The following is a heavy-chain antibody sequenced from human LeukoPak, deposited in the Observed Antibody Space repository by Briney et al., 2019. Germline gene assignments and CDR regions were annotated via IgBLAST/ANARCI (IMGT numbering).Heavy chain of an antibody. CDR2: IFHSGNT. D-gene: IGHD1-26*01. J-gene: IGHJ3*02. V-gene: IGHV4-4*02. Sequence: RTSETLSLTCAVSDGSTSNDHYWSWVRQPPGQGLEWIGQIFHSGNTNYNPSLKSRVTISIDKSKNQLSLILSSVTAADTAVYFCARHGSYSFGIWGQGTMVTVSS. CDR1: DGSTSNDHY. CDR3: ARHGSYSFGI.